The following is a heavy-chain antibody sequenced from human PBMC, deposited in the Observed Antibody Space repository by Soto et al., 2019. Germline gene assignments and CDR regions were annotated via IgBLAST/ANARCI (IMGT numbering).Heavy chain of an antibody. CDR3: ATDGAVGYCSISSCLDYFDY. J-gene: IGHJ4*02. CDR1: GFTFSNYA. CDR2: ISGSGGNT. D-gene: IGHD2-2*03. V-gene: IGHV3-23*01. Sequence: GGSLRLSCAASGFTFSNYAMNWVRQAPGKGLEWVSAISGSGGNTYYADSVKGRFTISRDNSKNTLYLQMNSLRAEDTAVYYCATDGAVGYCSISSCLDYFDYWGQGTLVTVSS.